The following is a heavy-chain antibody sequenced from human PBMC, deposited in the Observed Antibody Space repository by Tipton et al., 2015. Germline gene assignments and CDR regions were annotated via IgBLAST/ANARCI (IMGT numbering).Heavy chain of an antibody. CDR3: ACQDYDSLTRDYQTVDY. V-gene: IGHV4-39*01. Sequence: TLSLTCTVSGGSVSSSSYYWGWIRQSPGKGLEWIGSIYYSGSTYHNPSLKSRVSIFVDTSKNQFSLKLSSVTAADTAVYYCACQDYDSLTRDYQTVDYWGQGTPVTVSS. CDR1: GGSVSSSSYY. J-gene: IGHJ4*02. D-gene: IGHD3-9*01. CDR2: IYYSGST.